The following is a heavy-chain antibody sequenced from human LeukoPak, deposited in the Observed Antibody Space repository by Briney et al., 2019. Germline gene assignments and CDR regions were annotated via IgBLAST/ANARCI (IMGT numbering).Heavy chain of an antibody. Sequence: GGSLRLSCAVSGXTLSDHYVDWVRQAPGKGLEWVSSISASGAGTYYADSVKGRFTISRDNSKNTVYLQMNSLRAEDTAVYYCAKDSGNSGWYVDNWGQGTLVTVSS. J-gene: IGHJ4*02. D-gene: IGHD6-19*01. CDR1: GXTLSDHY. V-gene: IGHV3-23*01. CDR3: AKDSGNSGWYVDN. CDR2: ISASGAGT.